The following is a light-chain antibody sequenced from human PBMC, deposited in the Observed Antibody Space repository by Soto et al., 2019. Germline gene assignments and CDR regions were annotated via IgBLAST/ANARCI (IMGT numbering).Light chain of an antibody. CDR3: QQYNNWPET. Sequence: EIVMTQSPATLSVSPGERVTLSCRASQSVGSNLAWYQQKPGQAPRLLIYGASTRATGTPARFSGSKSGTEFTLTISSLQSEDFAVYSCQQYNNWPETFGQGTKVEIK. CDR1: QSVGSN. J-gene: IGKJ1*01. V-gene: IGKV3-15*01. CDR2: GAS.